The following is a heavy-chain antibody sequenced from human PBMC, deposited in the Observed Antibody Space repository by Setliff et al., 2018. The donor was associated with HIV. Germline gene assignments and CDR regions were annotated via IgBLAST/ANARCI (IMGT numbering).Heavy chain of an antibody. Sequence: LSLTCTVSGGSISGHYWSWIRQTPGKGLEWIGYVYSNGNTDYNPSLKSRVTISVDTSKNQFSLKLSSVTAADTAVYYCARDGPLEGSYRYYYYYMDVWGKGTTVTVSS. V-gene: IGHV4-59*11. D-gene: IGHD3-10*01. CDR1: GGSISGHY. J-gene: IGHJ6*03. CDR3: ARDGPLEGSYRYYYYYMDV. CDR2: VYSNGNT.